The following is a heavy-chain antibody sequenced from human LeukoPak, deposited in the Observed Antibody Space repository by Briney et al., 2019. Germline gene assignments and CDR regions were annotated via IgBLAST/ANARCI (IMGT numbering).Heavy chain of an antibody. CDR1: GYTFTSYA. V-gene: IGHV7-4-1*02. J-gene: IGHJ4*02. CDR3: ARYPYCSGGSCYINYFGY. D-gene: IGHD2-15*01. Sequence: ASVKVSCKASGYTFTSYAMNWVRQAPGEGLEWMGWINTNTGNPTYAQGFTGRFVFSLDTSVSTAYLQISSLKAEDTAVYYCARYPYCSGGSCYINYFGYWGQGTLVTVSS. CDR2: INTNTGNP.